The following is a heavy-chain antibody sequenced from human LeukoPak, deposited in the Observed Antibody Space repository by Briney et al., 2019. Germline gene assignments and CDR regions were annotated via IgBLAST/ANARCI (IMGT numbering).Heavy chain of an antibody. V-gene: IGHV4-4*07. CDR3: ARDGAYCGGDCHDAFDI. Sequence: SETLPLTCTVSGGSISSYYWSWIRQPAGKGLEWIGRIYTSGGTNYNPSLKSRVTISVDTSKNQFSLKLSSVTAADTAVYYCARDGAYCGGDCHDAFDIWGQGTMVTVSS. J-gene: IGHJ3*02. D-gene: IGHD2-21*02. CDR1: GGSISSYY. CDR2: IYTSGGT.